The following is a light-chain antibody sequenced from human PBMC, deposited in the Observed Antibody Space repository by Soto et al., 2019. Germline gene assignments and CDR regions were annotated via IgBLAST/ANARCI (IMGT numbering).Light chain of an antibody. V-gene: IGLV3-1*01. Sequence: SYELTQPPSVSVSPGQTASITCSGDKLGDKYACWYQQKPGQSPVLVIYQDSKRPSGIPERFSGSNSGNTATLTISGTQAMDEADYYCQAWDSSTFGGGNKLTVL. CDR3: QAWDSST. J-gene: IGLJ2*01. CDR2: QDS. CDR1: KLGDKY.